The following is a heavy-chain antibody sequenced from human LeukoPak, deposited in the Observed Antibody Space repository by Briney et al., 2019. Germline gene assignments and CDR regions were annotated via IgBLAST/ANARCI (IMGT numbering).Heavy chain of an antibody. CDR3: ARDVVVTSSPDAFDI. D-gene: IGHD2-21*02. Sequence: PSETLSLTCTVSGDSVTSGGYFWTWIRQHPGKGLAWIGYISNSGTTSYNPSLKSRVSISVDTSNNQFSLRLSSVTAADTAVYYCARDVVVTSSPDAFDIWGQGTMVTVSS. V-gene: IGHV4-31*03. CDR1: GDSVTSGGYF. CDR2: ISNSGTT. J-gene: IGHJ3*02.